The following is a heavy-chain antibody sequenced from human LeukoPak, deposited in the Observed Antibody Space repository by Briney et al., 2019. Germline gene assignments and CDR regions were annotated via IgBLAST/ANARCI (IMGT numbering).Heavy chain of an antibody. J-gene: IGHJ4*02. CDR3: AKDAVDYFDNSGGAFDY. D-gene: IGHD3-22*01. Sequence: TGGSLRLSCEASGFTFSNYAIHWVRQAPGKGLEWVSVVSGSGNDIFYADSVAGRFIISRDNSENKVYLQIHSMRAEDTAIYYCAKDAVDYFDNSGGAFDYWGQGTLVSVSS. CDR2: VSGSGNDI. V-gene: IGHV3-23*01. CDR1: GFTFSNYA.